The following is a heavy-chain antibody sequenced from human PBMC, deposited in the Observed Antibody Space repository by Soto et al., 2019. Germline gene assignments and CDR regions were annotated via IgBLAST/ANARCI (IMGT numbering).Heavy chain of an antibody. CDR1: GFTFSSYS. J-gene: IGHJ6*02. Sequence: EVQLVESGGGLVKPGGSLRLSCAASGFTFSSYSMNWVRQAPGKGLEWVSSISSSSSYIYYADSVKGRFTISRDNAKNSLYLQTNSLRAEDTAVYYCARDDSSSWYYYGMDVWGQGTTVTVSS. V-gene: IGHV3-21*04. D-gene: IGHD6-13*01. CDR2: ISSSSSYI. CDR3: ARDDSSSWYYYGMDV.